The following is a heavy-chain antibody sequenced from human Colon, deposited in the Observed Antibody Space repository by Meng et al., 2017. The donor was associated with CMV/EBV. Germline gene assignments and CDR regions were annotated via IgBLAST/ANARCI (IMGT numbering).Heavy chain of an antibody. CDR3: ARFPRRSSGWSVGMDV. V-gene: IGHV1-2*02. CDR2: INPNSGGT. J-gene: IGHJ6*02. CDR1: GYTFTGYY. Sequence: ASVKVSCKASGYTFTGYYMHWVRQAPGQGLEWMGWINPNSGGTNYAQKFQGRVTMTRDTSISTAYMELSRLRSDDTAVYYCARFPRRSSGWSVGMDVWGQGTTVTVSS. D-gene: IGHD6-19*01.